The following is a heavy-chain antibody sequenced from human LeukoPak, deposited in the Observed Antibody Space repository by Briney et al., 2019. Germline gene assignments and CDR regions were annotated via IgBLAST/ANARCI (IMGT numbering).Heavy chain of an antibody. D-gene: IGHD6-19*01. Sequence: SETLSLTCAVSGGSISSGGYSWSWIRQPPGKGLEWIGEINHSGSTNYNPSLKSRVTISVDTSKNQFSLKLSSVTAADTAVYYCARGIAVYYYYGMDVWGQGTTVTVSS. J-gene: IGHJ6*02. CDR3: ARGIAVYYYYGMDV. CDR2: INHSGST. V-gene: IGHV4-30-2*01. CDR1: GGSISSGGYS.